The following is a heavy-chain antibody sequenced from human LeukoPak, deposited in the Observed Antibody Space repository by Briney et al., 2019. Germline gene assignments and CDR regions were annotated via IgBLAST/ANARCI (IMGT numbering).Heavy chain of an antibody. Sequence: SVKVSCKASGGTFSSYAISWVRQAAGRGLEWMGRIIPIFGIANYAQKFQGGVTITADKSTSTAYMQPSSLRSEDTAVYYCARGVAAREDYYYYGMDVWGQGTTVTVSS. CDR1: GGTFSSYA. D-gene: IGHD6-6*01. J-gene: IGHJ6*02. CDR2: IIPIFGIA. V-gene: IGHV1-69*04. CDR3: ARGVAAREDYYYYGMDV.